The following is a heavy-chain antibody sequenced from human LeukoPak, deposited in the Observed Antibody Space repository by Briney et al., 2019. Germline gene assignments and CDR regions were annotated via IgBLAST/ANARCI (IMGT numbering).Heavy chain of an antibody. Sequence: GGSLRLSCAASGFSFSTHSMNWVRQAPGKGLEWVSYISSSSSTIYYADSVKGRFTISRDNAKNSLYQQMISLRDEDTAVYYCAGDSSGWDYFDYWGQGTLVTVSS. V-gene: IGHV3-48*02. CDR2: ISSSSSTI. D-gene: IGHD6-19*01. CDR3: AGDSSGWDYFDY. CDR1: GFSFSTHS. J-gene: IGHJ4*02.